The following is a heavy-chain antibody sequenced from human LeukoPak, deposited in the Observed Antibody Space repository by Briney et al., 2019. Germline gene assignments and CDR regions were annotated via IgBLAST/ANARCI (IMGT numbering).Heavy chain of an antibody. D-gene: IGHD6-13*01. CDR2: INHSGST. V-gene: IGHV4-34*01. CDR1: GGSFSGYY. Sequence: SETLSLTCAVYGGSFSGYYWSWIRQPPGKGLEWIGEINHSGSTNYNPSLKSRVTISVDTSKNQFSLKLSSVTAAGTAVYYCARGPPGYSSSWFDYWGQGTLVTVSS. J-gene: IGHJ4*02. CDR3: ARGPPGYSSSWFDY.